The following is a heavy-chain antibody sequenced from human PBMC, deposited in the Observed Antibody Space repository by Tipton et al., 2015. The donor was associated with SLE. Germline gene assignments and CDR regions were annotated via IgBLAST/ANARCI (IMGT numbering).Heavy chain of an antibody. Sequence: TLSLTCTVSGGSVSSGGYYWSWIRQHPGKGLEWIGYIYNTVNTYYNPSLTSRVTISDDTSKNQFSLTLSSVTAADTAVYYCARGVRYYASGTFPYFYYFMDVWGKGTTVTVSS. V-gene: IGHV4-31*03. D-gene: IGHD3-10*01. CDR2: IYNTVNT. J-gene: IGHJ6*03. CDR3: ARGVRYYASGTFPYFYYFMDV. CDR1: GGSVSSGGYY.